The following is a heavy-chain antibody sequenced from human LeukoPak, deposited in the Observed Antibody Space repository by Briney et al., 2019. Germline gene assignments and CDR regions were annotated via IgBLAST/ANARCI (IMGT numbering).Heavy chain of an antibody. D-gene: IGHD3-10*01. CDR1: GFTFSSYE. CDR2: ISSSGSTI. CDR3: ARELWFGELGTPPYYYYYGMDV. J-gene: IGHJ6*02. Sequence: GGSLRLSCAASGFTFSSYEMNWVRQAPGKGLEWVSYISSSGSTIYYTDSVKGRFTISRDNAKNSLYLQMSSLRAEDTAVYYCARELWFGELGTPPYYYYYGMDVWGQGTTVTVSS. V-gene: IGHV3-48*03.